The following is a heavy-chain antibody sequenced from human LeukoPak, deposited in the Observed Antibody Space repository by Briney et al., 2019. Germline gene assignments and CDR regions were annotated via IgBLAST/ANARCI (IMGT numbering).Heavy chain of an antibody. D-gene: IGHD3-3*01. V-gene: IGHV3-21*01. CDR2: ISSSSSYI. J-gene: IGHJ5*02. Sequence: GKSLRLSCAASGFTFSSYSMNWLRQAPGKGLEWVSSISSSSSYIYYADSVKGRFTISRDNAKNSLYLQMNRLRAEDTAVYYCARDGMSITIFEGVNWFDPWGQGTLVTVSS. CDR3: ARDGMSITIFEGVNWFDP. CDR1: GFTFSSYS.